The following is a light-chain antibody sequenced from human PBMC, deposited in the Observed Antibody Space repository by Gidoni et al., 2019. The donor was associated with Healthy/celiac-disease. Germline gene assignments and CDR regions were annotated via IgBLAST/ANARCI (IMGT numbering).Light chain of an antibody. V-gene: IGKV3-20*01. Sequence: EIVLTQSPGTLSLSPGERATISCRASQSVSGSYLAWYQQKPGQAPRLLIYGASSRATGIPDRFSGSGSGTDFTLTISRLEPEDFAVYYCQQYGSSPWTFGQXTKVEIK. CDR2: GAS. CDR3: QQYGSSPWT. CDR1: QSVSGSY. J-gene: IGKJ1*01.